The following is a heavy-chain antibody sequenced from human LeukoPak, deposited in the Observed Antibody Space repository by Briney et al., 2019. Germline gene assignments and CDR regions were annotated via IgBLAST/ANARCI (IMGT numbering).Heavy chain of an antibody. J-gene: IGHJ4*02. CDR3: AKLRGYSSGWYLGY. CDR1: GFTFSSYA. D-gene: IGHD6-19*01. Sequence: GGSLRLSCAASGFTFSSYAMSWVRQAPGKGLEWVSAISGNGGSTYYADSVKGRFTISRDNSKNTLYLQMNSLRAEDTAVYYCAKLRGYSSGWYLGYWGQGTLVTVSS. CDR2: ISGNGGST. V-gene: IGHV3-23*01.